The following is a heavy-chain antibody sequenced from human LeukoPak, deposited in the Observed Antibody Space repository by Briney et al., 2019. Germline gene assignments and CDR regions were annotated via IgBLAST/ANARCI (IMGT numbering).Heavy chain of an antibody. J-gene: IGHJ3*02. V-gene: IGHV1-46*01. D-gene: IGHD2-15*01. CDR2: INPSGGST. Sequence: ASVKVSCKASGYTFTSYGISWVRQAPGQGLEWMGIINPSGGSTSYAQKFQGRVTMTRDMSTSTVYMELSSLRSEDTAVYYCARDKGDCSGGSCSGPDAFDIWGQGTMVTVSS. CDR3: ARDKGDCSGGSCSGPDAFDI. CDR1: GYTFTSYG.